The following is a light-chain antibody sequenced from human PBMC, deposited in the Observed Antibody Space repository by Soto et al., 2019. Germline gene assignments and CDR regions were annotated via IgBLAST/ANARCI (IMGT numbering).Light chain of an antibody. CDR1: SSDVGGNSH. CDR2: EVN. Sequence: QSALTQPPSASGSPGQSVTISCTGTSSDVGGNSHVSWYQQHPAKAPKLIIFEVNERPSGIPSRFSGSKSGSTASLTVSGLRTEDEADYYCSSYGGTDNFVVFGGGTKLTVL. CDR3: SSYGGTDNFVV. J-gene: IGLJ3*02. V-gene: IGLV2-8*01.